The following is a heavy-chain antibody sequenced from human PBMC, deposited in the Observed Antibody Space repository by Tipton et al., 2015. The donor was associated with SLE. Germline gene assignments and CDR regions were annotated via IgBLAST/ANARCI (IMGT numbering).Heavy chain of an antibody. Sequence: TLSLTCTVSGGSISSYYWSWIRQPPGKGLEWIGYIYTSGSTNYNPSLKSRVTISVDTSKNQFSLKLSSVTAADTAVYYCARRVGSGTYLDAFDIWGQGTMVTVSS. D-gene: IGHD3-10*01. J-gene: IGHJ3*02. CDR3: ARRVGSGTYLDAFDI. V-gene: IGHV4-4*08. CDR1: GGSISSYY. CDR2: IYTSGST.